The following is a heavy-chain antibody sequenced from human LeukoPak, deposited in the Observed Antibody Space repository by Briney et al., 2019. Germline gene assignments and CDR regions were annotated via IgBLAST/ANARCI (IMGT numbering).Heavy chain of an antibody. CDR1: GFTVSSNY. D-gene: IGHD5-18*01. V-gene: IGHV3-53*01. CDR3: AKRGYVDTAMVPFDY. CDR2: IYSGGSS. Sequence: GGSLRLSCAASGFTVSSNYMSWVRQAPGKGLEWVSVIYSGGSSYYADSVKGRFTISRDNSKNTLYLQMNSLRAEDAAVYYCAKRGYVDTAMVPFDYWGQGTLVTVSS. J-gene: IGHJ4*02.